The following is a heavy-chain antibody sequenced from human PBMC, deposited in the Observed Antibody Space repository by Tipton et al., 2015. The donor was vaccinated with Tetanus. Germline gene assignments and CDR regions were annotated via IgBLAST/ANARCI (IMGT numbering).Heavy chain of an antibody. D-gene: IGHD6-19*01. CDR2: ISSSSSTI. J-gene: IGHJ4*02. V-gene: IGHV3-48*01. CDR1: GFTFSSYS. CDR3: ARGERAVAQTIDY. Sequence: SLRLSCAASGFTFSSYSMNWVRQAPGKGLEWVSYISSSSSTIYYADSVKGRFTISRDNAKNSLYLQMNSLRAEDTAVYYCARGERAVAQTIDYWGQGTLVTVSS.